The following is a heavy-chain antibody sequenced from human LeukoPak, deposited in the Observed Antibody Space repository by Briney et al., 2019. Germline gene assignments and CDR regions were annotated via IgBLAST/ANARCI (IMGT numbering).Heavy chain of an antibody. CDR2: INPNSGGT. CDR1: GYTFTGYY. D-gene: IGHD3-22*01. CDR3: ARETITMIGFDP. J-gene: IGHJ5*02. Sequence: ASVKVSCKASGYTFTGYYMHWVRQAPGQGLEWMGWINPNSGGTNYAQKFQGRVTMTRDTSISTAYMELSRLRSDDTAVYYCARETITMIGFDPWGQGTLVTVSS. V-gene: IGHV1-2*02.